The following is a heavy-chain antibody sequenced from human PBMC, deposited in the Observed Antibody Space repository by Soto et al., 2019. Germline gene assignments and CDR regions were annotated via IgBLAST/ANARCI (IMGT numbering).Heavy chain of an antibody. Sequence: QVQLQQWGAGLLKPSETLSLTCAVYGGSFSGYYWSWIRQPPGKGLEWIGEINHSGSTNYNPSLKSRVTISVDTSKNQFALKLSSGNAEDTAVYYCARGGYYYGSGTDAFDIWGQGTMVTVSS. D-gene: IGHD3-10*01. CDR3: ARGGYYYGSGTDAFDI. V-gene: IGHV4-34*01. J-gene: IGHJ3*02. CDR1: GGSFSGYY. CDR2: INHSGST.